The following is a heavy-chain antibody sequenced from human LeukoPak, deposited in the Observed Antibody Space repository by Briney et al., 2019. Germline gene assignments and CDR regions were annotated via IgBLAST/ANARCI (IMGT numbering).Heavy chain of an antibody. J-gene: IGHJ5*02. Sequence: PSETLSLTCAVYGGSFSGYYWSWIRQPPGKGLEWIGEINHSGSTNYNPSLKSRVTISVDTSKNQFSLKLSSVTAADTAVYYCARPRGSRNWFDPWGQGTLVTVSS. CDR3: ARPRGSRNWFDP. CDR1: GGSFSGYY. CDR2: INHSGST. V-gene: IGHV4-34*01. D-gene: IGHD3-16*01.